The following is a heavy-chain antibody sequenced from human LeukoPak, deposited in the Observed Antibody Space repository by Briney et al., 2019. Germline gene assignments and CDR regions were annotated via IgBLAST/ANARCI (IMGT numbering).Heavy chain of an antibody. J-gene: IGHJ3*02. CDR2: IRSSSRYI. D-gene: IGHD3-16*01. V-gene: IGHV3-21*04. CDR1: GFSFSSYN. CDR3: ARAGGKTDDAFDI. Sequence: GGSLRLSCEVSGFSFSSYNMNWVRQAPGMGLEWVSSIRSSSRYIYYADSVKGRFTISRDNAKSSLYLQMNSLRAEDTAVYYCARAGGKTDDAFDIWGQGTMVTVSS.